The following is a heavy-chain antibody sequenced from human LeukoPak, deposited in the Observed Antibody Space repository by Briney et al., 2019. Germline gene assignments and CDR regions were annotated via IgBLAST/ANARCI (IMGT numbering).Heavy chain of an antibody. CDR3: ARSGYYGSGSYSDY. Sequence: PGGSLRLSCAASGFTFSKYWVHWVRQAPGKGLVWVSRINGDGSTSVYADSVKGRFTISRDNAKNSLYLQMNSLRAEDTALYYCARSGYYGSGSYSDYWGQGTLVTVSS. CDR2: INGDGSTS. CDR1: GFTFSKYW. V-gene: IGHV3-74*01. J-gene: IGHJ4*02. D-gene: IGHD3-10*01.